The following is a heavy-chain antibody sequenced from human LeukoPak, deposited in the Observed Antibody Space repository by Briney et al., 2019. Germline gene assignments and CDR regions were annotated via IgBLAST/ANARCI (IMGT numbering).Heavy chain of an antibody. CDR2: ITSSGGST. CDR3: ASRYTY. CDR1: GLTFSSYA. J-gene: IGHJ4*02. Sequence: GGSLRLSCAASGLTFSSYAMTWVRQAPGKGLEWVSTITSSGGSTYYADSVKGRFTISRDNFKNTLYLQMNSLRAKDTAVYYCASRYTYWGQGTLVTVSS. D-gene: IGHD5-18*01. V-gene: IGHV3-23*01.